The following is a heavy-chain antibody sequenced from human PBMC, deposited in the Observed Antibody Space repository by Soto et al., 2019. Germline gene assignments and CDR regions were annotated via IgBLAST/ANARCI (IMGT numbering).Heavy chain of an antibody. V-gene: IGHV3-7*05. CDR3: GGTYDI. CDR2: IRQDGSAE. J-gene: IGHJ3*02. CDR1: GFTFSSYW. Sequence: GGSLRLSCAASGFTFSSYWMSWVRQAPGKGLEWVANIRQDGSAEHYVDSVKGRFTISRDNAKNSLYLQMNSLRVEDTGMYYCGGTYDIWGQGTMVTVSS.